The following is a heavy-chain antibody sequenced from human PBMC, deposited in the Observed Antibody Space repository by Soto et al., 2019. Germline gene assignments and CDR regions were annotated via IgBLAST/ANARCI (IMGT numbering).Heavy chain of an antibody. D-gene: IGHD4-4*01. V-gene: IGHV4-34*01. J-gene: IGHJ6*02. CDR3: ASLETAVTTDYYYYGMDV. CDR2: INYSGST. CDR1: GGSFSGYY. Sequence: PSETLSLTCAVYGGSFSGYYWSWIRQPPGKGLEWIGEINYSGSTNYNPSLKSRVTISVDTSKNQFSLKLSSVTAADTAVYYCASLETAVTTDYYYYGMDVWGQGTTVTVSS.